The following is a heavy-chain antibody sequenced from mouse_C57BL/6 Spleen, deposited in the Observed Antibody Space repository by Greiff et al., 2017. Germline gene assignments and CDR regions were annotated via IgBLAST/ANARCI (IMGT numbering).Heavy chain of an antibody. CDR2: ISSGGSYT. CDR1: GFTFSSYG. D-gene: IGHD6-1*01. V-gene: IGHV5-6*02. CDR3: ARHSDYYAMDY. Sequence: EVKLVESGGDLVKPGGSLKLSCAASGFTFSSYGMSWVRQTPDKRLEWVATISSGGSYTYYPDSVKGRFTISRDTAKNTLYLQMSSLKSEDTAMYYCARHSDYYAMDYWGQGTSVTVSS. J-gene: IGHJ4*01.